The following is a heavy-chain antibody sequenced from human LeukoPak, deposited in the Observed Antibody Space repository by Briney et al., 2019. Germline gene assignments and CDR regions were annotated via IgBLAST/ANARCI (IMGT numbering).Heavy chain of an antibody. D-gene: IGHD3-3*01. J-gene: IGHJ5*02. V-gene: IGHV4-39*07. CDR1: GGSISSSSYY. Sequence: PSETLSLTCTVSGGSISSSSYYWGWIRQPPGKGLEWIGSIYYSGSTYYNPSLKSRVTISVDTSKNQFSLKLSSVTAADTAVYYCARQWLFYYNWFDPWGQGTLVTVSS. CDR2: IYYSGST. CDR3: ARQWLFYYNWFDP.